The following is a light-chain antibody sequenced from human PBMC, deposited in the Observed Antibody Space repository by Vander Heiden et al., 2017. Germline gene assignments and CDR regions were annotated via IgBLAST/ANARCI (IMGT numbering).Light chain of an antibody. CDR2: AAS. J-gene: IGKJ2*01. CDR1: QSISSY. V-gene: IGKV1-39*01. Sequence: DIQMTQSPSSLSASVGDRVTITCRASQSISSYLNWYQQKPGKAPKLLIYAASSLQSGVPSRFSGSGSGTDFTLTISSLQPEALATYYCQQSYSTLYTFGQGTKLEIK. CDR3: QQSYSTLYT.